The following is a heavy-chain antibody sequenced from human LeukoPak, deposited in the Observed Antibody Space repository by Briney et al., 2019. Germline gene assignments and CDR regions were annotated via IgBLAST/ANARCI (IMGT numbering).Heavy chain of an antibody. D-gene: IGHD5-18*01. CDR3: AKVGVDTAMARRSTNDY. Sequence: GGSLRPSCAASGFTFSGYAMSWVRQAPGKGLEWVSAISGSGGSTYYADSVKGRFTISRDNSKNTLYLQMNSLRAEDTAVYYCAKVGVDTAMARRSTNDYWGQGTLVTVSS. CDR1: GFTFSGYA. V-gene: IGHV3-23*01. CDR2: ISGSGGST. J-gene: IGHJ4*02.